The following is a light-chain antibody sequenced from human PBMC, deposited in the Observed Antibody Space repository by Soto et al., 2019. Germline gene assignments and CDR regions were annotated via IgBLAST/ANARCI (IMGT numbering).Light chain of an antibody. J-gene: IGLJ2*01. V-gene: IGLV3-21*04. Sequence: SYELTQPPSVSEAPGKTARITCGGNNLGSKSGNWYQQRPGQAPVLVIYFDSDRPSGIPERFSGSNSGNTSTLTISRVEAGDEADYFCQVWDKSSDHVVFGGGTQLTVL. CDR1: NLGSKS. CDR3: QVWDKSSDHVV. CDR2: FDS.